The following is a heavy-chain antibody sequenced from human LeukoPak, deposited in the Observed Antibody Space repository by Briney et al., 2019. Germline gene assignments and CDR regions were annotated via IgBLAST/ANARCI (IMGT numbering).Heavy chain of an antibody. CDR2: IVVGSDKT. V-gene: IGHV1-58*02. CDR3: GVVAATQDF. CDR1: GFTFTSSS. Sequence: SVKVSCKASGFTFTSSSMQWVRQAPGQRLEWIGWIVVGSDKTNYAQKFLERVTITRDMSTRTAYMELSSLRSDDTAMYYCGVVAATQDFWGQGTLVTVSS. D-gene: IGHD2-15*01. J-gene: IGHJ4*02.